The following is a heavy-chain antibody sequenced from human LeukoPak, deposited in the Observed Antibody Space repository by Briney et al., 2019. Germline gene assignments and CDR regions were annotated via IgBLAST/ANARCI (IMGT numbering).Heavy chain of an antibody. J-gene: IGHJ3*02. V-gene: IGHV4-39*07. CDR3: ARGLYGSIAAFDI. Sequence: SETLSLTCTVSGGSISTSSYYWGWVRQPPGKGLEWIGNIFYSGSTYYSPSLKSRVTISLDTSKNQFSLKLSSVTAADSAVYYCARGLYGSIAAFDIWGQGTMVTVSS. CDR1: GGSISTSSYY. D-gene: IGHD1-26*01. CDR2: IFYSGST.